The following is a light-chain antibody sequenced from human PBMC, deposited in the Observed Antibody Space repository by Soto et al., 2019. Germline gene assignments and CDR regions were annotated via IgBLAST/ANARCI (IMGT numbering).Light chain of an antibody. CDR2: GAS. J-gene: IGKJ1*01. CDR3: QHYTSQT. V-gene: IGKV3-20*01. Sequence: EVVLTQSPGTLSLSPGERATLACRASKSVSNYLAWYQQKSGQAPRLLIYGASSRASGIPDRFSGSGSGTDFTLTISRVEPEDFAVYYCQHYTSQTFGQGTKVDIK. CDR1: KSVSNY.